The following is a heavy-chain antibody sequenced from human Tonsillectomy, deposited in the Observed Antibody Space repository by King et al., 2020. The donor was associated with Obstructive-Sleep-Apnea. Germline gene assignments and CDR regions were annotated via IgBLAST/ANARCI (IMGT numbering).Heavy chain of an antibody. CDR1: GFTFSNYG. Sequence: VQLVESGGGVVQPGRSLRLSCAVSGFTFSNYGMHWVRQAPGKGLGWVAVISYDGTNKYYADSVKGRFTISRDNSKDTLYLQMNSLRPEDTAFYYCAKGQSDYFDNSGYYGVGYWGLGTLVTVSS. CDR2: ISYDGTNK. CDR3: AKGQSDYFDNSGYYGVGY. J-gene: IGHJ4*02. V-gene: IGHV3-30*18. D-gene: IGHD3-22*01.